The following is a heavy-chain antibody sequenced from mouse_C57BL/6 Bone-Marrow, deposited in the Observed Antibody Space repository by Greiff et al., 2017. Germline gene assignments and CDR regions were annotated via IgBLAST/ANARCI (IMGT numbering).Heavy chain of an antibody. D-gene: IGHD2-3*01. CDR2: INPNNGGT. V-gene: IGHV1-22*01. Sequence: EVKLQESGPELVKPGASVTMSCKVSGYTFTDYNMHWVKQSHGKSLEWIGYINPNNGGTSYNQKFKGKATLTVNKSSSTAYMEFRSLTSEDSAVYYCAREGGWILLHWYFDFWGTGTTVTLSS. CDR3: AREGGWILLHWYFDF. CDR1: GYTFTDYN. J-gene: IGHJ1*03.